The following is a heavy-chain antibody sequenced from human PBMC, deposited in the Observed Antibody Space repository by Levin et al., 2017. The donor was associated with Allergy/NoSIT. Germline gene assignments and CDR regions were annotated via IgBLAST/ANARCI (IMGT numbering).Heavy chain of an antibody. CDR1: GGAISNGDY. J-gene: IGHJ3*02. CDR3: ARVFVPYDAVDI. CDR2: IFYSGRT. V-gene: IGHV4-39*02. Sequence: KPGGSLRLSCAVSGGAISNGDYWGWIRQPPGKGLEWIGNIFYSGRTSYNPSLKSRVTISVDTSKNHFSLRLSSVTAADTAVYFCARVFVPYDAVDIWGQGTMVTVSS.